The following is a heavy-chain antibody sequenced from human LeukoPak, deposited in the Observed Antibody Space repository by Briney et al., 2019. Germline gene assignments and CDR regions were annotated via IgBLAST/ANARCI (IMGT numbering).Heavy chain of an antibody. CDR1: GGSISSYY. CDR2: IYYSGST. V-gene: IGHV4-59*01. D-gene: IGHD5-24*01. Sequence: SETLSLTCTVSGGSISSYYWSWIRQPPGKGLEWIGYIYYSGSTNYNPSLKSRVTISVDTSKNRFSLKLSSVTAADTAVYYCARLRRGGYNSGSIDYWGQGTLVTVSS. CDR3: ARLRRGGYNSGSIDY. J-gene: IGHJ4*02.